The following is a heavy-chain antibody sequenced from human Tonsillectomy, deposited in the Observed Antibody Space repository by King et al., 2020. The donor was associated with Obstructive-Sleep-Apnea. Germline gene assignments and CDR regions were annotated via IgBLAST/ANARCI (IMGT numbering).Heavy chain of an antibody. CDR2: IYYSGST. J-gene: IGHJ4*02. CDR1: GGSISSYY. CDR3: AAKGRTQQLVHYHPYYFDY. Sequence: QLQESGPGLVKPSETLSLTCTVSGGSISSYYWSWIRQPPGKGLEWIGYIYYSGSTNYNPSLKSRVTISVDTSKNQFSLKLSSVTAADTAVYYCAAKGRTQQLVHYHPYYFDYWGQGTLVTVSS. D-gene: IGHD6-13*01. V-gene: IGHV4-59*01.